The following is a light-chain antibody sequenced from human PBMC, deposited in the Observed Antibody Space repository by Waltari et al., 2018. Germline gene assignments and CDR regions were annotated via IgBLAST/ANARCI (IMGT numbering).Light chain of an antibody. CDR1: QYISSR. J-gene: IGKJ3*01. Sequence: DIQMTQSPSSVSASVGDRVTITCRASQYISSRLAWFQQKPGTAPKLLIYGASKLQSGVPSRFSGSGSGTDFTLTINSLQPEDFATYYCQQATGFPPFTFGPGTKVDIK. CDR3: QQATGFPPFT. V-gene: IGKV1D-12*01. CDR2: GAS.